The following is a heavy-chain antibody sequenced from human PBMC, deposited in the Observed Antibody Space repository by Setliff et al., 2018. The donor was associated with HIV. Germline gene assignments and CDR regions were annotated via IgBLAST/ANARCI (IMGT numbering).Heavy chain of an antibody. CDR1: GYTFTSYG. CDR2: ISAYNGHT. Sequence: ASVKVSCKASGYTFTSYGISWVRQVPGQGLEWMGWISAYNGHTNYAQKFQGRVTMTTDTSTSTAYTELRSLRSDDTAVYYCARDVPTYCSSINCYDTMNQNWFDPWGQGTLVTVSS. V-gene: IGHV1-18*01. J-gene: IGHJ5*02. D-gene: IGHD2-2*01. CDR3: ARDVPTYCSSINCYDTMNQNWFDP.